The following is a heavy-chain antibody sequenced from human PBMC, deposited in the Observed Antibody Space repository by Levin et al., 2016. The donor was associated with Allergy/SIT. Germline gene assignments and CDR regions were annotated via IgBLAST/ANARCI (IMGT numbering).Heavy chain of an antibody. D-gene: IGHD6-13*01. J-gene: IGHJ4*02. Sequence: WIRQPPGKGLEWIGDIYYTGSTYNTGSTDYSRSLRGRVTISVDTSRNQFSLKVRSVTAADTALYYCARRAAAGTDLYYFDYWGLGSLVTVSS. CDR3: ARRAAAGTDLYYFDY. V-gene: IGHV4-39*01. CDR2: IYYTGSTYNTGST.